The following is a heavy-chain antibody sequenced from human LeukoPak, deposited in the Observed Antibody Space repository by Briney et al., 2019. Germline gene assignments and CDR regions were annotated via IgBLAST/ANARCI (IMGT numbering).Heavy chain of an antibody. CDR3: ARDGVWSGYHGPDY. Sequence: PGGSLRLSCAASGFTFSSYWMSWVRQAPGKGLEWVANIKQDGSEKYYVDSVKGRFTISRDNAMNSLYLQMNSLRAEDTAVYYCARDGVWSGYHGPDYWGQGTLVTVSS. CDR1: GFTFSSYW. V-gene: IGHV3-7*01. D-gene: IGHD3-3*01. CDR2: IKQDGSEK. J-gene: IGHJ4*02.